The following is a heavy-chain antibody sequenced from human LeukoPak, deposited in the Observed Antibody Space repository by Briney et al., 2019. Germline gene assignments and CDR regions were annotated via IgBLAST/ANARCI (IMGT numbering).Heavy chain of an antibody. V-gene: IGHV3-30*03. Sequence: GGSLRLSCAASGFTFSSYGMHWVRQAPGKGLEWVAVTTFDGSNKYYADSVKGRFTISRNNSKNTLYLQMNSLRPEDTAVYYCARDEYDILTDYDYWGQGILVTVSS. CDR1: GFTFSSYG. CDR3: ARDEYDILTDYDY. CDR2: TTFDGSNK. J-gene: IGHJ4*02. D-gene: IGHD3-9*01.